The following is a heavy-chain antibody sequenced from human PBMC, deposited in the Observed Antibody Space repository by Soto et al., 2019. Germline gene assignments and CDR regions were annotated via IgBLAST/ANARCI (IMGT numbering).Heavy chain of an antibody. D-gene: IGHD2-2*01. CDR1: GFTFSSYG. CDR2: VSAGGETT. J-gene: IGHJ4*02. V-gene: IGHV3-30*18. CDR3: TKGAHHVIGPAAFSFDD. Sequence: QVHLVESGGGVVQPGGSLRLSCEGSGFTFSSYGMHWVRQAPGKGPQWVAVVSAGGETTYYADTVKGRFTISRDNYKHRMYLQMNSLRSEDTAVYYCTKGAHHVIGPAAFSFDDWGQGILVTVSS.